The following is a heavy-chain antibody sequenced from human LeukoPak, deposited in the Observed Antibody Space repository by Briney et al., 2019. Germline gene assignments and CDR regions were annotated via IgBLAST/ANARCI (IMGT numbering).Heavy chain of an antibody. CDR2: ITYDRGDT. CDR3: TTVIGRKQSSSWVRSDY. V-gene: IGHV3-30*02. D-gene: IGHD6-13*01. J-gene: IGHJ4*02. Sequence: GGSLRLSCTASGFTFNSYGMHWVRQPPGKGLEWVAFITYDRGDTYYADSVKGRFTISRDSSKTTLYLQMNSLKTEDTAVYYCTTVIGRKQSSSWVRSDYWGQGTLVTVSS. CDR1: GFTFNSYG.